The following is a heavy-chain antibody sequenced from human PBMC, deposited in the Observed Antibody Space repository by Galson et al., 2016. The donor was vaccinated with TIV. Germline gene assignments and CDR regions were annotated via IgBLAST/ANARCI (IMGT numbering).Heavy chain of an antibody. J-gene: IGHJ1*01. CDR1: GFSLTTPGMC. Sequence: PALVKPTQTLTLTCDFSGFSLTTPGMCVSWIRQPPGKAPEWLALIDWDDDKFYTTSLKTRLTISKDTSRDQVILRMTNMDPVDTATYFCARVVIGGGSFCHPADWGQGTQVTVSS. CDR3: ARVVIGGGSFCHPAD. V-gene: IGHV2-70*01. CDR2: IDWDDDK. D-gene: IGHD2-15*01.